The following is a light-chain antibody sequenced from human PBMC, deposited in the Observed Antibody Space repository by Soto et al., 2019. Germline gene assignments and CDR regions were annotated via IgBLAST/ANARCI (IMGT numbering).Light chain of an antibody. CDR3: QQYNSYSRT. J-gene: IGKJ1*01. V-gene: IGKV1-5*01. CDR1: QSVSSW. Sequence: DIQMTQSPSTLSSSLGDRVTITCRASQSVSSWLAWYQQKPGKAPKLLIYDASSLESGVPSRFSGSGSGTEFTLTISSLEPDDFATYYCQQYNSYSRTFGRGTKVEIK. CDR2: DAS.